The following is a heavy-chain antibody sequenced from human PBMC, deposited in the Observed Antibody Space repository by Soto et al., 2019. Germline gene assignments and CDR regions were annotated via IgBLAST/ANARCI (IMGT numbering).Heavy chain of an antibody. V-gene: IGHV4-31*03. D-gene: IGHD1-1*01. Sequence: SETLSLTCTVSGGSISSGGYYWSWIRQHPGKGLEWIGYIYYSGSTYYNPSLKSRVTISVDTSKNQFSLKLSSVTAADTAVYYCARGRPGGGAFDYWGQGTLVTVSS. CDR3: ARGRPGGGAFDY. CDR2: IYYSGST. CDR1: GGSISSGGYY. J-gene: IGHJ4*02.